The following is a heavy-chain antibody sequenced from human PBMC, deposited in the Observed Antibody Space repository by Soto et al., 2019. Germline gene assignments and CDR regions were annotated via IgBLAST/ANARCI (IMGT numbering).Heavy chain of an antibody. J-gene: IGHJ6*02. Sequence: PSQTLSLTCAISGDSVSSNSAAWNWIRQSPSRGLEWLGRTYYRSKWYNDYAVSVKSRITINPDTSKNQFSLQLNSVTPEDTAVYYCARWNSSSWYPYYYGMDVWGQGTTVTVS. D-gene: IGHD6-13*01. V-gene: IGHV6-1*01. CDR1: GDSVSSNSAA. CDR2: TYYRSKWYN. CDR3: ARWNSSSWYPYYYGMDV.